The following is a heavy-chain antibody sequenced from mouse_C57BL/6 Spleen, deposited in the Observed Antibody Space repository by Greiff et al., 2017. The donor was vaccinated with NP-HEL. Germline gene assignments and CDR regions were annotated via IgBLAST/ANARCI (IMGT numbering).Heavy chain of an antibody. V-gene: IGHV3-5*01. CDR3: ARVYGNYFDY. D-gene: IGHD2-1*01. CDR2: IYYSGTI. J-gene: IGHJ2*01. CDR1: GISITTGNYR. Sequence: DVKLQESGPGLVKPSQTVFLTCTVTGISITTGNYRWSWIRQFPGNKLEWIGSIYYSGTITYNPSLTSRTTITRDTPKNQFFLEMNSLTAEDTATYYCARVYGNYFDYWGQGTTLTVSS.